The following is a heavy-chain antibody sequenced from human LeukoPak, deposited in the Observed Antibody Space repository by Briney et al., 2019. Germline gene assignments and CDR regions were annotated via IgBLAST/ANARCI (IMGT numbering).Heavy chain of an antibody. J-gene: IGHJ4*02. V-gene: IGHV3-7*01. CDR3: ARDSRSSSGSLDY. CDR2: MSEDGNEI. CDR1: GFIFSDFS. D-gene: IGHD3-22*01. Sequence: GGSLRLSCTVSGFIFSDFSMSWVRQAPGKGLEWVAKMSEDGNEIFYVDSVKGRFTISRDNSKNTLYLQMNSLRPEDTAVFYCARDSRSSSGSLDYWGQGTLVTVSS.